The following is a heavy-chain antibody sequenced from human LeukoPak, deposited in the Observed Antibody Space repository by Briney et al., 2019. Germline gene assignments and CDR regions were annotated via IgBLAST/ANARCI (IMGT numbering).Heavy chain of an antibody. CDR2: INHSGST. CDR1: GGSFSGYY. CDR3: ARDSQPFRNWGRVYFDY. Sequence: PSETLSLTCAVYGGSFSGYYWSWIRQPPGKGLEWIGEINHSGSTNYNPSLKSRVTISVDTSKNQFSLKLSSVTAADTAVYYCARDSQPFRNWGRVYFDYWGQGTLVTVSS. D-gene: IGHD7-27*01. V-gene: IGHV4-34*01. J-gene: IGHJ4*02.